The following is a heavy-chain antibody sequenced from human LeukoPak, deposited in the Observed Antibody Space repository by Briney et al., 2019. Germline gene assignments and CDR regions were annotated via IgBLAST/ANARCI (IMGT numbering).Heavy chain of an antibody. CDR3: ARVRAYSSSWYQSNLWFDP. V-gene: IGHV4-59*01. J-gene: IGHJ5*02. Sequence: SETLSLTCTVSGGSISSYYWSWIRQPPGKGLEWSGYIYYSGSTNYNPSLKSRVTISVDTSKNQFSLKLSSVTAADTAVYYCARVRAYSSSWYQSNLWFDPWGQGTLVTVSS. CDR2: IYYSGST. CDR1: GGSISSYY. D-gene: IGHD6-13*01.